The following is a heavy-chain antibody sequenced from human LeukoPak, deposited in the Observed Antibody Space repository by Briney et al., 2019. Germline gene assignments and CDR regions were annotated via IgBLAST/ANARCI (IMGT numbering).Heavy chain of an antibody. CDR1: GGTFSSYA. Sequence: ASVKVSCKASGGTFSSYAINWVRQAPGQGLEWMGRIIPILGIANYAQKFQGRVTITADKSTSTAYMELSSLRAEDTAVYYCAKEPDYYGSGSYYSGYFDYWGQGTLVTVSS. CDR3: AKEPDYYGSGSYYSGYFDY. J-gene: IGHJ4*02. V-gene: IGHV1-69*04. D-gene: IGHD3-10*01. CDR2: IIPILGIA.